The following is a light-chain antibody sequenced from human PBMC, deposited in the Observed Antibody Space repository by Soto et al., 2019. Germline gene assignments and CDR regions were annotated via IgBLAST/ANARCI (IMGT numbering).Light chain of an antibody. CDR2: EVS. CDR1: SSDIGGYDY. CDR3: SSYTTSHTLA. Sequence: QSVLTQSASVSGSPGQSITISCTGTSSDIGGYDYVSWYQQDPDKAPKLMIFEVSNRPSGVSNRFSGSKSGNTASLTISGLLPEDEADYYCSSYTTSHTLAFGGGTNLTVL. V-gene: IGLV2-14*01. J-gene: IGLJ2*01.